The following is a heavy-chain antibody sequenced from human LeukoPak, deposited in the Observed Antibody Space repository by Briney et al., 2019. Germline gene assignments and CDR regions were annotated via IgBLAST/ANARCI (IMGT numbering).Heavy chain of an antibody. CDR2: IKQEGSEK. Sequence: PGGSLRLSCAASGFTFSSDWMSWVRQAPGKGLEWVANIKQEGSEKYYVDSVKGRFTISRDNANNSLYLQMNSLRAEDAAVYYCARDSGWYGVWGQGTLVTVSS. CDR1: GFTFSSDW. CDR3: ARDSGWYGV. V-gene: IGHV3-7*01. D-gene: IGHD6-19*01. J-gene: IGHJ4*02.